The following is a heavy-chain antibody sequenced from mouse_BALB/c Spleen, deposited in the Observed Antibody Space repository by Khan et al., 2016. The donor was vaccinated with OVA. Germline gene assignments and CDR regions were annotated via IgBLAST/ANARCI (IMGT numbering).Heavy chain of an antibody. V-gene: IGHV14-3*02. CDR2: IDPAIGNT. CDR3: VSPNWVVD. Sequence: VQLQQSGAEAVKPGASVKLSCTASGFNIKDTYMHWVKQRPEQGLEWIGRIDPAIGNTKYDPKLQGKATITADTSSNTAYLQLSSLTSEDTAVYYCVSPNWVVDWGQGTLVTVSA. J-gene: IGHJ3*01. CDR1: GFNIKDTY.